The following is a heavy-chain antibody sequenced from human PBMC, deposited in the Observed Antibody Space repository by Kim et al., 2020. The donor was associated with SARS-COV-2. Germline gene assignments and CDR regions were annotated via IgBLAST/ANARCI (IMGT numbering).Heavy chain of an antibody. D-gene: IGHD6-13*01. Sequence: GGSLRLSCAASGFTFSSYSMNWVRQAPGKGLEWVSSISSSSSYIYYADSVKGRFTISRDNAKNSLYLQMNSLRAEDTAVYYCTRMIAAAGTNYYYGMDVWGQGTTVTVSS. CDR1: GFTFSSYS. CDR3: TRMIAAAGTNYYYGMDV. CDR2: ISSSSSYI. J-gene: IGHJ6*02. V-gene: IGHV3-21*01.